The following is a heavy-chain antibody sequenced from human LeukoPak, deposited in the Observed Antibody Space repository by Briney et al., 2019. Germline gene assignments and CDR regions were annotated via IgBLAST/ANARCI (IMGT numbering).Heavy chain of an antibody. CDR2: INTSGST. Sequence: PAETVALTHIISGRSLNIHYCRWMPQPAARALVWVERINTSGSTNCNPSLKSRVTMSVDTSKNQFSLKLTSVTAADTAVYYCAREIATSGGNSRALDYWGQGTLVTVSS. J-gene: IGHJ4*02. D-gene: IGHD4-23*01. CDR1: GRSLNIHY. V-gene: IGHV4-4*07. CDR3: AREIATSGGNSRALDY.